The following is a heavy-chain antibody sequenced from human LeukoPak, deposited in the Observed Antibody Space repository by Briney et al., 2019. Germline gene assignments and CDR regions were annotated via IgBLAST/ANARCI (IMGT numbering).Heavy chain of an antibody. J-gene: IGHJ4*02. V-gene: IGHV3-30*02. CDR1: GFTFSSYG. CDR3: AKDLGSSGCFDY. CDR2: IRYDGTNK. D-gene: IGHD6-19*01. Sequence: GGSLRLSCAASGFTFSSYGMHWVRQAPGKRLEWVAFIRYDGTNKYYADSVKGRFTISRDTSKSTLYLQMNSLRTEDTAVYYCAKDLGSSGCFDYWGQGTLVTVSS.